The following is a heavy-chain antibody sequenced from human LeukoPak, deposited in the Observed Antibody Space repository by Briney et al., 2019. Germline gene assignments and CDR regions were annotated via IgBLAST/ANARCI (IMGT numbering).Heavy chain of an antibody. D-gene: IGHD2-15*01. CDR3: ARYCSGASCYSGVDY. V-gene: IGHV3-23*01. CDR1: GFTFGSYM. Sequence: KPGGSLRLSCAASGFTFGSYMMTWVRQAPGRGLEWVSTISSNGGSTYYADSVKGRFTISRDNSKNTLYLQMSSLRAEDTAVYYCARYCSGASCYSGVDYWGQGTLVPVSS. CDR2: ISSNGGST. J-gene: IGHJ4*02.